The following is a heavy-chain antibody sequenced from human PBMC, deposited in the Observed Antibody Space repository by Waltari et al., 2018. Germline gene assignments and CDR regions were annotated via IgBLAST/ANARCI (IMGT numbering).Heavy chain of an antibody. J-gene: IGHJ6*03. V-gene: IGHV3-7*01. D-gene: IGHD1-26*01. CDR2: IKKDGSEK. Sequence: EVQLVESGGDLVQSGGSLRLSCEASGLTFRSYWRGWVRQAPGKGMEWVADIKKDGSEKYYVGSVRGRFTISRDNAKNSLYLQMNSLRAEDTAVYYCVRQTTTSYYYNYMDVWGKGTTVTISS. CDR1: GLTFRSYW. CDR3: VRQTTTSYYYNYMDV.